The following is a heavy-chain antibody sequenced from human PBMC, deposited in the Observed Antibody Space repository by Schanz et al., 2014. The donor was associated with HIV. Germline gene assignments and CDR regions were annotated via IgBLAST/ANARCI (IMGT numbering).Heavy chain of an antibody. CDR2: SRVKSDSYAT. Sequence: EVQVVESGGGLVQPGGSLRLSCTTSGFIFSDHFMGWVRQAPGKGLEWVARSRVKSDSYATEYAASVKGRFTISRDDSKSIAYLQVNSLRIEDTAVYYCTRVITRWFGEAHYAMDVWGQGTLVTVSS. CDR1: GFIFSDHF. V-gene: IGHV3-72*01. J-gene: IGHJ4*02. CDR3: TRVITRWFGEAHYAMDV. D-gene: IGHD3-10*01.